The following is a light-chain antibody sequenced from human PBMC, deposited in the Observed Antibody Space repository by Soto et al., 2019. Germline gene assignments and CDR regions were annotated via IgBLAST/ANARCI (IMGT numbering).Light chain of an antibody. Sequence: QPVLTQSSSASASLGSSVKLTCTLTSGHRTYTITWHQQQPGKAPRFLMKLERSGNYNKGSGIPDRFSGSSSGADRYLTISKLPFEDEADYYCETWDTNTRVFGGGTKLTVL. CDR1: SGHRTYT. CDR2: LERSGNY. CDR3: ETWDTNTRV. V-gene: IGLV4-60*02. J-gene: IGLJ3*02.